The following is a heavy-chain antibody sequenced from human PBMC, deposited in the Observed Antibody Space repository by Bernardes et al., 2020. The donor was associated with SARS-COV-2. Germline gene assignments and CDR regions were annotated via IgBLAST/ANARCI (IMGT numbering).Heavy chain of an antibody. V-gene: IGHV3-66*01. CDR2: IYSGGST. J-gene: IGHJ6*02. D-gene: IGHD3-3*01. CDR3: ARDPISYDFWSGYYTSYYGMDV. Sequence: RSLRPSCAASGFTVSSNYMSWVRQAPGKGLEWVSVIYSGGSTYYADSVKGRFTISRDNSKNTLYLQMNSLRAEDTAVYYCARDPISYDFWSGYYTSYYGMDVWGQGTTVTVSS. CDR1: GFTVSSNY.